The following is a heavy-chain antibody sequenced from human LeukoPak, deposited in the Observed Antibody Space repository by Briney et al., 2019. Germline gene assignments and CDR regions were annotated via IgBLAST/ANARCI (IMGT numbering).Heavy chain of an antibody. Sequence: PGGSLRLSCAASGFTFRSYAMHWVRQAPGKGLEWVAVISYDGSNKYYADSVKGRFTISRDNSKNTLYLQMNSLRAEDTAVYYCARDREALWFAVYYFDYWGQGTLVTVSS. CDR1: GFTFRSYA. D-gene: IGHD3-10*01. CDR2: ISYDGSNK. V-gene: IGHV3-30-3*01. CDR3: ARDREALWFAVYYFDY. J-gene: IGHJ4*02.